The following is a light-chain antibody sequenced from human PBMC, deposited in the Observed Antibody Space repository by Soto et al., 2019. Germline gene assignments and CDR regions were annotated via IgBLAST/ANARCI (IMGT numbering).Light chain of an antibody. J-gene: IGKJ4*01. V-gene: IGKV1-5*03. CDR3: QQYHSYSLT. CDR2: KAS. Sequence: DIQMTQSPSTLSASVGDRVTITCRASQSISSWLAWYQQKPGKAPKLLHYKASSLEGEVPSRFSGGRSGTDFTLTISSLQPDDFATYYCQQYHSYSLTFGGGTKLDIK. CDR1: QSISSW.